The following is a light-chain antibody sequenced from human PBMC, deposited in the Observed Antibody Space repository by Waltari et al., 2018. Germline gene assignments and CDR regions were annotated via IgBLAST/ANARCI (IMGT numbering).Light chain of an antibody. Sequence: QSALTQPASVSGSPGQSITISCTGTSSDVGNYKRVSWYQQHPGKAPKLMIYAVRKRPSGVSDRVSGSKSGDRASLTISGRQPEDEAEYFCSSYAGSSKGVFGGGTKVTVL. V-gene: IGLV2-23*02. CDR1: SSDVGNYKR. CDR3: SSYAGSSKGV. J-gene: IGLJ2*01. CDR2: AVR.